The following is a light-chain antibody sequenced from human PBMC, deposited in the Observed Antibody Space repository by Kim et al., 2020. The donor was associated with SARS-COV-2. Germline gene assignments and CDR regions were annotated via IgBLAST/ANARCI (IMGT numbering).Light chain of an antibody. CDR3: NSRDSSGNHWV. V-gene: IGLV3-19*01. CDR1: SLRSYY. Sequence: SSELTQDPVVSVALGQTVRITCHGDSLRSYYGSWYQQKPGRAPVLVMYATNNRPSGIPDRFSGSTSENTASLTITGAQAEDEADYYCNSRDSSGNHWVFGGGTKVTVL. CDR2: ATN. J-gene: IGLJ3*02.